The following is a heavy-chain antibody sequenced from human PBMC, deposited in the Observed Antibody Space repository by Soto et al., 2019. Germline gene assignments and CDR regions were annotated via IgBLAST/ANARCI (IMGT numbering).Heavy chain of an antibody. D-gene: IGHD2-21*01. J-gene: IGHJ4*02. V-gene: IGHV3-11*06. CDR2: ISPKSTYR. CDR3: TRGGGGGLFEH. Sequence: PGGSLRLSCATSGFPFSDYSMSWIRQAPGKGLEWLSHISPKSTYRNYADSVKGRFTISRDNTKSSLFLQMNSLGVEDTAVYYCTRGGGGGLFEHWGQGVLVTVSS. CDR1: GFPFSDYS.